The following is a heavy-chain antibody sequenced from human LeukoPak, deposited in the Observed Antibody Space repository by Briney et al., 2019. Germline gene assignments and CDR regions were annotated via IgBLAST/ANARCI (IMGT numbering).Heavy chain of an antibody. D-gene: IGHD5-18*01. CDR1: GFTFSNFG. CDR2: VRFDGTHA. J-gene: IGHJ4*02. CDR3: AKGGGQLWLHYGLDY. V-gene: IGHV3-30*02. Sequence: GGSLRLSCAASGFTFSNFGMHWVRQAPGKGLEWVAFVRFDGTHAYYADSVKGRFTISRDNSKSTLFLQMRGLRPDDTAVYYCAKGGGQLWLHYGLDYWGQGTLVTVSS.